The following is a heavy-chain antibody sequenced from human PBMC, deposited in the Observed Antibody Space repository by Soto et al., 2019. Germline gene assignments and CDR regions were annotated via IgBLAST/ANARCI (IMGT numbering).Heavy chain of an antibody. V-gene: IGHV1-3*01. CDR1: GYTFTSYA. D-gene: IGHD3-22*01. J-gene: IGHJ4*02. CDR2: INAGNGNT. Sequence: ASVKVSCKASGYTFTSYAMHWVRQAPGQRLEWMGWINAGNGNTKYSQKFQGRVTITRDTSASTAYMELSSLRSEDAAVYYCARPYYDSSGYYYFDYWGQGTLVTVSS. CDR3: ARPYYDSSGYYYFDY.